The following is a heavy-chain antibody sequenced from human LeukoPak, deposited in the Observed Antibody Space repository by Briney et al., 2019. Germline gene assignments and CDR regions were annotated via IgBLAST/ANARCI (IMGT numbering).Heavy chain of an antibody. CDR2: IYPGDSDT. V-gene: IGHV5-51*01. J-gene: IGHJ1*01. Sequence: ESLKISCKGSGYSFISYWIGWVRQMPGKGLEWMGIIYPGDSDTRYSTSFQGQVTISADKSISTAYQQWSSLKASDTDMYYCSTPQTMRDLEFHHWGQGTLVTVSS. CDR3: STPQTMRDLEFHH. D-gene: IGHD3-22*01. CDR1: GYSFISYW.